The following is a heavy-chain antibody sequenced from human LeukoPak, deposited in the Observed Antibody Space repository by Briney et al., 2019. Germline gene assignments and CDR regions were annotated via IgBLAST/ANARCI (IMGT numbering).Heavy chain of an antibody. CDR1: GFTFSDYD. V-gene: IGHV3-21*01. CDR3: GRAFPPLRTSSAGDL. J-gene: IGHJ4*02. D-gene: IGHD3-16*01. Sequence: GGSLRLSCSASGFTFSDYDMDWVRQAPGKGREWVSSISYLSSHVYYGDSVKGRFSISRDNAKNSLYLQMNSLGAEDTAIYYCGRAFPPLRTSSAGDLWGQGSLVTVSS. CDR2: ISYLSSHV.